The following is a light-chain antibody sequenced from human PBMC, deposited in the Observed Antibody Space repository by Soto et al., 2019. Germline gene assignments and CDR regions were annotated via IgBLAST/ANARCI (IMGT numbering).Light chain of an antibody. CDR2: ENN. CDR1: SSNIGNNY. CDR3: GTWDSSLSAGV. Sequence: HSVLTKPPSVTGVPGQKVTISCSRSSSNIGNNYVSWYQQLPGTAPKLLIYENNKRPSGIPDRFSGSKSGTSATLGITGLQTGDEADYYCGTWDSSLSAGVFGTGTKVTVL. J-gene: IGLJ1*01. V-gene: IGLV1-51*02.